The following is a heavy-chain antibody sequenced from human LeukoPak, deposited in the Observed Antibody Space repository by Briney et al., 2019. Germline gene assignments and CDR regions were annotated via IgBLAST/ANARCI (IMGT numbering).Heavy chain of an antibody. CDR3: ARSNWNYVVVDY. CDR1: GFTFSSYE. D-gene: IGHD1-7*01. CDR2: ISGSGSTI. Sequence: GGSLRLSCAASGFTFSSYEMNWVRQAPGKGLEWVSYISGSGSTIYYADSVKGRFTISRDSAKNSLYLQMNSLRAEDTAVYYCARSNWNYVVVDYWGQGTLVTVSS. J-gene: IGHJ4*02. V-gene: IGHV3-48*03.